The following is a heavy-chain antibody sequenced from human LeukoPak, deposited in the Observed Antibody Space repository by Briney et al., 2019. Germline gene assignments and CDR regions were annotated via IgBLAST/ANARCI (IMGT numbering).Heavy chain of an antibody. Sequence: ASVKVSCKASGYTFTSYGISWVRQAPGQGLEWMGWISAYNGNTNYAQKLQGRVTMTTDTSTSTAYVELRSLRSDDTAVYYCAREPRSGNFDYWGQGTLVTVSS. CDR1: GYTFTSYG. V-gene: IGHV1-18*01. D-gene: IGHD6-25*01. CDR3: AREPRSGNFDY. CDR2: ISAYNGNT. J-gene: IGHJ4*02.